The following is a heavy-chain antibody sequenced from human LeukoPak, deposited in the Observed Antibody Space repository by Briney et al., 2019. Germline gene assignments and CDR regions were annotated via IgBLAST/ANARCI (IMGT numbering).Heavy chain of an antibody. CDR2: IKTKTDGETT. CDR3: TTTRNYDSSGYKA. D-gene: IGHD3-22*01. Sequence: PGGSLRLSCAASGFTFSSYSMNWVRQAPGKGLEWVGRIKTKTDGETTDYAAPVKGRFTISRDDSKSTLYLQMNSLRTEDTAVYYCTTTRNYDSSGYKAWGQGTLVTVSS. J-gene: IGHJ5*02. V-gene: IGHV3-15*01. CDR1: GFTFSSYS.